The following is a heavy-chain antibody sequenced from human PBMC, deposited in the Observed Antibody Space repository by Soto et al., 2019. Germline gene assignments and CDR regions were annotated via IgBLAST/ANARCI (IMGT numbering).Heavy chain of an antibody. D-gene: IGHD1-26*01. J-gene: IGHJ4*02. CDR3: ARGAQWELLRGAFDY. CDR2: ISYDGSNK. V-gene: IGHV3-30-3*01. CDR1: GFTFSSYA. Sequence: QVQLVESGGGVVQPGRSLRLSCAASGFTFSSYAMHWVRQAPGKGLEWVAVISYDGSNKYYADSVKGRFTISRDNSKNALYLQMNSLSAEDTAVYYCARGAQWELLRGAFDYWGQGTLVTVSS.